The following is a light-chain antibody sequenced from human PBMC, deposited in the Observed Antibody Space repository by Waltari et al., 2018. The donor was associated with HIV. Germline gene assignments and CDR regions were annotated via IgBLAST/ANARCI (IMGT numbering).Light chain of an antibody. CDR1: SSDVGGYNY. Sequence: QSALTQPASVSGSPGQSITISCTGTSSDVGGYNYVSWYQQPPGKAPKLIIYDVSNRPSGVSNRSSGSKSGNTASLTISGLQAEDEADYYCSSYTSSSTLYVFGTGTKVTVL. V-gene: IGLV2-14*01. CDR2: DVS. J-gene: IGLJ1*01. CDR3: SSYTSSSTLYV.